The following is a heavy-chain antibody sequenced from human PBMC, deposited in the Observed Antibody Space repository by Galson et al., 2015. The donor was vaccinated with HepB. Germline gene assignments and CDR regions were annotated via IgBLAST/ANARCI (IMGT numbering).Heavy chain of an antibody. Sequence: SLRLSCAASGFTFSSYAMSWVRQAPGKGLEWVSAISGSGGSTYYADSVKGRFTISRDNSKNTLYLQMNSLRAEDTAVYYCAKDPRRVGRFGELPTDCWGQGTLVTVSS. CDR2: ISGSGGST. J-gene: IGHJ4*02. V-gene: IGHV3-23*01. D-gene: IGHD3-10*01. CDR3: AKDPRRVGRFGELPTDC. CDR1: GFTFSSYA.